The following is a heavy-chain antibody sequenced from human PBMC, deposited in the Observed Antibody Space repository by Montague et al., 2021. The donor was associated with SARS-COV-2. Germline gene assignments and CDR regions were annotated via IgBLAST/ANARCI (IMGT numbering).Heavy chain of an antibody. CDR1: GFTFSSYA. CDR2: IAYDSSNT. V-gene: IGHV3-30-3*01. J-gene: IGHJ6*03. CDR3: ASSLLWFGESYYYMDV. Sequence: SLRLSCAASGFTFSSYAMHWVRQAPSKGLEWVAVIAYDSSNTYYADSVKGRFTISRDNSKNTLYLQMNSLRAEDTAVYYCASSLLWFGESYYYMDVWGKGTTVTVSS. D-gene: IGHD3-10*01.